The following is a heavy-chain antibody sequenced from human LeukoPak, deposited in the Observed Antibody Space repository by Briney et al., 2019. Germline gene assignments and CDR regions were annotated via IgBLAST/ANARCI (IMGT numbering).Heavy chain of an antibody. Sequence: SETLSLTCAVYGGSFSGYYWSWIRQPPGKGLEWIGEINHSGSTNYNPSLKSRVTISVDTSKNQFSPKLSSVTAADTAVYYCASIGSGWDDFDYWGQGTLVTVSS. CDR1: GGSFSGYY. CDR3: ASIGSGWDDFDY. CDR2: INHSGST. D-gene: IGHD6-19*01. V-gene: IGHV4-34*01. J-gene: IGHJ4*02.